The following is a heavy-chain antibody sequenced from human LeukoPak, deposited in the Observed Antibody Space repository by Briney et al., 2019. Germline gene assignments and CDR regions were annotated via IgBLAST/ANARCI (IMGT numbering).Heavy chain of an antibody. D-gene: IGHD2/OR15-2a*01. J-gene: IGHJ4*02. CDR1: GGTFSSYA. CDR2: IIPIFGTA. V-gene: IGHV1-69*13. CDR3: ASNIGSSDVDY. Sequence: ASVKVSCKASGGTFSSYAISWVRQAPGQGLEWMGGIIPIFGTANYAQKFKGRVTITADESTSTAYMELSSLRSEDTAVYYCASNIGSSDVDYWGQGTLVTVSS.